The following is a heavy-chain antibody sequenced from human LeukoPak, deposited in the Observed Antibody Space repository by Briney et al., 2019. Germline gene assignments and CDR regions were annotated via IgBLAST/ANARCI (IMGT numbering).Heavy chain of an antibody. Sequence: SGXXLRLSCAASGFTFSGSAMHWVRQASGKGLEWVGRIRSKANSYATAYAASVKGRFTISRDDSKNTAYLQMNSLKTEDTAVYYCTRRNCSGGSCYDYWGQGTLVTVSS. CDR2: IRSKANSYAT. CDR1: GFTFSGSA. CDR3: TRRNCSGGSCYDY. V-gene: IGHV3-73*01. D-gene: IGHD2-15*01. J-gene: IGHJ4*02.